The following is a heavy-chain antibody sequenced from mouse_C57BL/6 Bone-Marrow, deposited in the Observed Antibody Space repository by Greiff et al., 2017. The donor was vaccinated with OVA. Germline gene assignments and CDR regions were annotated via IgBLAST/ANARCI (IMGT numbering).Heavy chain of an antibody. CDR1: GYSITSGYY. J-gene: IGHJ1*03. V-gene: IGHV3-6*01. D-gene: IGHD3-3*01. CDR3: ARDPGPV. Sequence: EVKLEESGPGLVKPSQSLSLTCSVTGYSITSGYYWTWIRQFPGNKLEWMGYISYDGSNNYNPSLKNRISITRDTSKNQFFLKLNSVTTEDTATYYCARDPGPVWGTGTTVTVSS. CDR2: ISYDGSN.